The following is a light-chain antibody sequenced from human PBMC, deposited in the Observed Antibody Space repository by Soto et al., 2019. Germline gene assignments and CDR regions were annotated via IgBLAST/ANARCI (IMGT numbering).Light chain of an antibody. CDR3: CSYAGSSTYV. CDR2: DVS. Sequence: QSALTQPASVSGSPGQSISISCTGTSSDVGNYYLVSWFQQHPGKAPKLMIYDVSKRPSGVSSRFSGSRSGNTASLTISGLQAEDEADYYCCSYAGSSTYVFGTGTKLTVL. J-gene: IGLJ1*01. V-gene: IGLV2-23*02. CDR1: SSDVGNYYL.